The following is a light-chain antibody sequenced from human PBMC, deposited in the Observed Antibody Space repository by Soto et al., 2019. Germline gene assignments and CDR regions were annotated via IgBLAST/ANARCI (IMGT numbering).Light chain of an antibody. CDR3: QQFNIWPRT. Sequence: EIVMTQSPATLSMSPGERATPSCRASQDVGSNVAWYQHKPGQGPRLLIYGASTRATGTPARFSGSGSGTEFTLTISSPQSEDFALYYCQQFNIWPRTFGQGTKVDIK. V-gene: IGKV3-15*01. CDR1: QDVGSN. CDR2: GAS. J-gene: IGKJ1*01.